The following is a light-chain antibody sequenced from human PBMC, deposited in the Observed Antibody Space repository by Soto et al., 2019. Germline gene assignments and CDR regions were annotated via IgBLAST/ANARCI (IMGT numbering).Light chain of an antibody. CDR1: QSISSW. Sequence: DIQMTQSPSTLSASVGDRVTITCRASQSISSWLAWYQQKPGKAPKLLIDDASNLESGVPSRFSGSGAGTEFTLTISSLQPDDFATYYCQQYNSYSAWTFGQGTKV. CDR2: DAS. CDR3: QQYNSYSAWT. V-gene: IGKV1-5*01. J-gene: IGKJ1*01.